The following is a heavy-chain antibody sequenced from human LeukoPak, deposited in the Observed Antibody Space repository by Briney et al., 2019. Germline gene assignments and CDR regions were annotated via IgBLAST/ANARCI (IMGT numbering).Heavy chain of an antibody. Sequence: GGSLRLSCTTSGFTFTNYGINWVRQAPGKGLEWVAAIWYDGSKTSYTDSVKGRFTVSRDISKNTVYLQMNGLKAEDTAVYYCAPICSGVTCFQTRFDSWGQGILVTVSS. J-gene: IGHJ4*02. V-gene: IGHV3-33*01. CDR3: APICSGVTCFQTRFDS. D-gene: IGHD2-15*01. CDR1: GFTFTNYG. CDR2: IWYDGSKT.